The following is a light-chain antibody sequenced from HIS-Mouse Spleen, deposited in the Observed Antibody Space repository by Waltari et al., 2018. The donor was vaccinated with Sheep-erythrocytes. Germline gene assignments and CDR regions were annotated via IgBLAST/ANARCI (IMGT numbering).Light chain of an antibody. CDR1: SGINVGTYR. CDR3: MIWHSSAWV. CDR2: YKSDSDK. V-gene: IGLV5-45*03. J-gene: IGLJ3*02. Sequence: QAVLTQPSSLSASPGASASLPCTLRSGINVGTYRIYCYQLKPGSPPQYLLRYKSDSDKQQGSGVPSRFSGSKDASANAGILLISGLQSEDEADYYCMIWHSSAWVFGGGTKLTVL.